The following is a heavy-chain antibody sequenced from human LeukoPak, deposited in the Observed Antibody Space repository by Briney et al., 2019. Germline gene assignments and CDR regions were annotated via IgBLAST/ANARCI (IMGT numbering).Heavy chain of an antibody. D-gene: IGHD5-18*01. J-gene: IGHJ4*02. V-gene: IGHV1-2*06. CDR3: ATWSEDTAMVDFDY. CDR1: VYTLTRYY. Sequence: ASVKVSRKASVYTLTRYYMHRVRQAPGQGLDWMGRINPNSSCTNYPHTFQGRVTMTRDTSISTAYMELRRLRSDDTAVYYCATWSEDTAMVDFDYWGQGTLVTVSS. CDR2: INPNSSCT.